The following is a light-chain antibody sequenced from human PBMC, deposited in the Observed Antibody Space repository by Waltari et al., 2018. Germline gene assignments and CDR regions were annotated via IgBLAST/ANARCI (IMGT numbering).Light chain of an antibody. Sequence: DIQLTQSPSFLSASVGARVPITCRASQGISSYLAWYQQKPGKAPKLPIYAASTLQSGVPSRFSGSGSGTEFTLTISSLQPEDFATYYCQQLNSYPYTFGQGTKLEIK. V-gene: IGKV1-9*01. CDR3: QQLNSYPYT. CDR2: AAS. CDR1: QGISSY. J-gene: IGKJ2*01.